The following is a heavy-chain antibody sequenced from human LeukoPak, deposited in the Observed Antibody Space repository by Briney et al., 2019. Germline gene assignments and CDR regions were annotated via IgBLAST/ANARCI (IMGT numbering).Heavy chain of an antibody. CDR2: ISYDGSNK. CDR1: GFTFSSYG. V-gene: IGHV3-30*03. CDR3: ARDRVRTIYGSGSYSAFDI. D-gene: IGHD3-10*01. Sequence: GGSLRLSCAASGFTFSSYGMHWVRQAPGKGLEWVAVISYDGSNKYYADSVKGRFTISRDNSKNTLYLQMNSLRAEDTAVYYCARDRVRTIYGSGSYSAFDIWGQGTMVTVSS. J-gene: IGHJ3*02.